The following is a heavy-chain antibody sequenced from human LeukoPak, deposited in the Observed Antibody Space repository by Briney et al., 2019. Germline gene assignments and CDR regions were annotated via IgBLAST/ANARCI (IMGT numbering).Heavy chain of an antibody. CDR3: ARAYRRLGELSPKPNWFDP. CDR1: GGSISSSSYY. Sequence: SETLSLTCTVSGGSISSSSYYWGWIRQPPGKGLEWIGYIYYSGSTNYNPSLKSRVTISVDTSKNQFSLKLSSVTAADTAVYYCARAYRRLGELSPKPNWFDPWGQGTLVTVSS. CDR2: IYYSGST. D-gene: IGHD3-16*02. V-gene: IGHV4-61*05. J-gene: IGHJ5*02.